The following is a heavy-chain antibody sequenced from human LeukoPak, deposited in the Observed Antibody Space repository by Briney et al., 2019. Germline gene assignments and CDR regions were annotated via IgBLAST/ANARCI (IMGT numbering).Heavy chain of an antibody. V-gene: IGHV3-30*02. CDR2: IHYDGNNE. D-gene: IGHD3-3*01. Sequence: PGGSLRLSCAASGFTFSSYGMHWVRQAPGKGLEWVAFIHYDGNNEYYADSVKGRFTISRDNPKNTLYLQMNSLRVEDTGVYYCAKRRSVFGVVTPPDYWGQGTLVTVSS. J-gene: IGHJ4*02. CDR1: GFTFSSYG. CDR3: AKRRSVFGVVTPPDY.